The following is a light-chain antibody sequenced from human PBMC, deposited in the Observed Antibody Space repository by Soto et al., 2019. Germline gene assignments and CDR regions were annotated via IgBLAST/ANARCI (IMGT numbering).Light chain of an antibody. CDR3: QQYNKWPLT. CDR2: GAF. V-gene: IGKV3-15*01. Sequence: EIMMTQSPATLSVSPGERATLSCRASQSVSANLAWYQQKPGQAPRLLIYGAFTRATGIPARFSGSGSETEFTLTISSLQSEDFAVYYCQQYNKWPLTFGGGTKVEIK. J-gene: IGKJ4*01. CDR1: QSVSAN.